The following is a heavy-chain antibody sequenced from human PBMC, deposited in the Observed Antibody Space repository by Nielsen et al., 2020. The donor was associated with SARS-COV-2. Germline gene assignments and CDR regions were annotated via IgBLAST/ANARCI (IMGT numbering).Heavy chain of an antibody. D-gene: IGHD1-26*01. CDR1: GGTFSSYA. V-gene: IGHV1-69*06. J-gene: IGHJ5*02. CDR2: IIPIFGTA. Sequence: SVKVSCKASGGTFSSYAISWVRQAPGQGLEWMGGIIPIFGTANYAQKFQGRVTITADKSTSTAYMELSSLRSEDTAVYYCARVSLRLSYGFDPWGQGTLVTVSS. CDR3: ARVSLRLSYGFDP.